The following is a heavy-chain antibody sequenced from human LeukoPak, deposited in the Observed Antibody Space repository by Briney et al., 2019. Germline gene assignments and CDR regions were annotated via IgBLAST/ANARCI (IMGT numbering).Heavy chain of an antibody. J-gene: IGHJ4*02. Sequence: SETLSHTCAVSGGSISSNNRWSWVRQPPGKGLEWIGEIYHSGSTNYNPSLKSRVTISVDKSKNQFSLKLSSVTAADTAVYYCARAPLLSFYYDSGGPTHFDYWGQGTLVTVSS. CDR2: IYHSGST. D-gene: IGHD3-22*01. CDR3: ARAPLLSFYYDSGGPTHFDY. V-gene: IGHV4-4*02. CDR1: GGSISSNNR.